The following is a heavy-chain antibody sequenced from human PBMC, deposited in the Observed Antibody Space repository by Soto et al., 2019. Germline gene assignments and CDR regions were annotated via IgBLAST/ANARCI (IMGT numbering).Heavy chain of an antibody. D-gene: IGHD6-13*01. CDR2: ISAYNGNT. Sequence: SVKVSCKASGYTFTSYGISWVRQAPGQGLEWMGWISAYNGNTNYAQKLQGRVTMTTDTSTSTAYMELRSLRSDDTAVYYCARPLAAGGAYYYYGMDVWGQGTTVTVSS. V-gene: IGHV1-18*01. CDR1: GYTFTSYG. J-gene: IGHJ6*02. CDR3: ARPLAAGGAYYYYGMDV.